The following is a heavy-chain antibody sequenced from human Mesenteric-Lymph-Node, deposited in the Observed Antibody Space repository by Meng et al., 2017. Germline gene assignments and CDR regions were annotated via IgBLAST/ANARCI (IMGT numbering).Heavy chain of an antibody. J-gene: IGHJ4*02. D-gene: IGHD3-22*01. CDR1: GYTFTSYD. V-gene: IGHV1-8*03. CDR2: MNPNSGTT. Sequence: ASVKVSCKASGYTFTSYDINWVRQATGQGLEWLGWMNPNSGTTGYSQKFRGRVTITRNTSTGTAYMELSSLTSEDTAVYYCARLGDTTGYYRGWGQGTLVTVSS. CDR3: ARLGDTTGYYRG.